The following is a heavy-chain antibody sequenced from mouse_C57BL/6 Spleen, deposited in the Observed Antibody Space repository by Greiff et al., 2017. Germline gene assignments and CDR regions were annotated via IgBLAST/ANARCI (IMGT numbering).Heavy chain of an antibody. CDR2: ISSGSSTI. V-gene: IGHV5-17*01. D-gene: IGHD2-5*01. Sequence: EVMLVESGGGLVKPGGSLKLSCAASGFTFSDYGMHWVRQAPEKGLEWVAYISSGSSTIYYADTVKGRFTISRDNAKNTLFLQMTSLRAEDTAMYYCANSNHEVWGTGTTVTVSS. J-gene: IGHJ1*03. CDR1: GFTFSDYG. CDR3: ANSNHEV.